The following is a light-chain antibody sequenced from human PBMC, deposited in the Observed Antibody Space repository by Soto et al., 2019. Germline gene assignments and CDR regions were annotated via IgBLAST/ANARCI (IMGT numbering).Light chain of an antibody. CDR2: GNS. J-gene: IGLJ3*02. CDR1: SSNIGAGYD. Sequence: QSVLTQPPSVSGAPGQRVTISCTGSSSNIGAGYDVHWYQQLPGTAPKFLIYGNSNRPSGVPDRFSGSKSGTSASLAITGLQAEDEADYYCQSYDSSLRGWVFGGGTKVTVL. V-gene: IGLV1-40*01. CDR3: QSYDSSLRGWV.